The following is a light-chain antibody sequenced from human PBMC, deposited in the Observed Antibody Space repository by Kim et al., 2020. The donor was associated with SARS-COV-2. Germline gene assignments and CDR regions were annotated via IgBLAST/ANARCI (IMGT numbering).Light chain of an antibody. CDR3: NSRDSSGNLGV. V-gene: IGLV3-19*01. CDR1: SLRSYY. J-gene: IGLJ3*02. CDR2: GKN. Sequence: SSELTQDPAVSVALGQTVRITCQGDSLRSYYASWYQQKPGQAPVLVIYGKNNRPSGIPDRFSGSSSGNTASLTITGAQAEDEADYYCNSRDSSGNLGVLG.